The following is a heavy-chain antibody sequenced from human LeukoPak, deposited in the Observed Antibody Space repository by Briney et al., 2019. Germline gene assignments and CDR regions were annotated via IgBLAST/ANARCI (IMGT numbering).Heavy chain of an antibody. CDR2: IRSKAYGGTT. D-gene: IGHD6-19*01. CDR1: GFTFGDYA. Sequence: PGGSLRLSCTASGFTFGDYAMSWFRQAPGKGLEWVGFIRSKAYGGTTEYAASVKGRFTISRDDSKGIAYLQMNSLKTEDTAVYYCTRDARGWYMGGFDYWGQGTLVTVSS. V-gene: IGHV3-49*03. J-gene: IGHJ4*02. CDR3: TRDARGWYMGGFDY.